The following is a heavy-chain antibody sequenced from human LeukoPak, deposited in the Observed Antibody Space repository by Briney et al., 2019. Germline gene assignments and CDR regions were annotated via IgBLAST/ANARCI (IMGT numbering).Heavy chain of an antibody. J-gene: IGHJ6*02. CDR3: ARGSSRRRNVDIVATTSYYYYGMDV. V-gene: IGHV1-8*01. CDR1: GYTFTSYD. Sequence: ASVKVSCKASGYTFTSYDINWVRQATGQGLEWMGWMNPNSGNTGYAQKFQGRVTMTRNTSISTAYMELSSLRSEDTAVYYCARGSSRRRNVDIVATTSYYYYGMDVWGQGTTVTVSS. D-gene: IGHD5-12*01. CDR2: MNPNSGNT.